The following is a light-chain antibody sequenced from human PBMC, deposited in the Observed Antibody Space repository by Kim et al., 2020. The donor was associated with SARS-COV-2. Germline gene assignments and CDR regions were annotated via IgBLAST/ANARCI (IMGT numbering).Light chain of an antibody. CDR3: QQYYSTPPS. Sequence: RATRNSKSSQTVLYNSNNKNYLAWYQQKPGQAPKLLIYWASIRESGVSDRFSGSGSETDFTLTISSLQAEDVAVYYCQQYYSTPPSFGQGTKLEI. CDR2: WAS. CDR1: QTVLYNSNNKNY. J-gene: IGKJ2*03. V-gene: IGKV4-1*01.